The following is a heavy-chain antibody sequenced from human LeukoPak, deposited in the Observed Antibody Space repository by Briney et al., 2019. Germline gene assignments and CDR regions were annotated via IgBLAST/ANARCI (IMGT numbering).Heavy chain of an antibody. Sequence: GGSLRLSCAASGFTVSSNYMSWVRQAPGKGLEWVSVIHSGGSTYYADSVKGRFTISRDNSKNTLYLQMNSLRAEDTAVYYCARDSVTVNTFDIWGQGTMVTVSS. J-gene: IGHJ3*02. CDR1: GFTVSSNY. CDR3: ARDSVTVNTFDI. CDR2: IHSGGST. D-gene: IGHD4-17*01. V-gene: IGHV3-66*01.